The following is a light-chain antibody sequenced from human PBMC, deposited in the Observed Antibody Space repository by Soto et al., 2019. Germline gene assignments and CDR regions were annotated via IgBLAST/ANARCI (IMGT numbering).Light chain of an antibody. CDR2: GAS. J-gene: IGKJ1*01. CDR1: QSVSSSY. V-gene: IGKV3-20*01. CDR3: QQYDSSPKT. Sequence: EIVLTQSPGTLSLSPGERATLSCRASQSVSSSYLARYQQKPGQAPRLLIYGASSRATDIPDRFSGSGSGTDFTLKISRLEPEDFAVYYCQQYDSSPKTFGQGTKVDIK.